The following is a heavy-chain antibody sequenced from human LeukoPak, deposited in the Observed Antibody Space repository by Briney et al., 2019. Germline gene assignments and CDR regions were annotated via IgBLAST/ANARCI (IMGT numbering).Heavy chain of an antibody. CDR1: GFTFSAYW. CDR3: ARDLDWLLFDY. J-gene: IGHJ4*02. V-gene: IGHV3-74*01. CDR2: VKYDGSTT. D-gene: IGHD3-9*01. Sequence: RGSLRHSSAASGFTFSAYWMHWVRQAPGKGLVWVSRVKYDGSTTTYADSVKGRFTISRDNAKNILYLQMNSLRVEDTAVYYCARDLDWLLFDYWGQGTMATLSS.